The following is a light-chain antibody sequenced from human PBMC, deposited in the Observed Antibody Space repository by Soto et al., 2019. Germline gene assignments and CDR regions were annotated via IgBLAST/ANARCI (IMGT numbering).Light chain of an antibody. Sequence: AFPSPASVSRSPGKSITISCSGSSSDIGDYNYVSWYQQHPGKAPKLMIYEVSDRPSGVSYRFSGSKSGNTASLTISGLQAEDEADYYCSSYTGSSTLVFGTGTKVTVL. CDR1: SSDIGDYNY. CDR3: SSYTGSSTLV. CDR2: EVS. V-gene: IGLV2-14*01. J-gene: IGLJ1*01.